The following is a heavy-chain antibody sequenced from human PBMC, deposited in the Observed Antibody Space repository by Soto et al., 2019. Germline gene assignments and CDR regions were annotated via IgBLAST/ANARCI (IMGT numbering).Heavy chain of an antibody. CDR3: TTELGYCSSTSCYPYWYFDL. CDR1: GFTFSNAW. V-gene: IGHV3-15*01. Sequence: VQLVESGGGLVKPGGSLRLSCAASGFTFSNAWMSWVRQAPGKGLEWVGRIKSKTDGGTTNYAAPVKGRFTISRDDSKNTLYLQMNSLKTEDTAVYYCTTELGYCSSTSCYPYWYFDLWGRGTLVTVSS. J-gene: IGHJ2*01. D-gene: IGHD2-2*01. CDR2: IKSKTDGGTT.